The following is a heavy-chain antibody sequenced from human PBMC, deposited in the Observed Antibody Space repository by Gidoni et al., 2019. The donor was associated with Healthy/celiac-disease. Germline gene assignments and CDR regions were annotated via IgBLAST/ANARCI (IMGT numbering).Heavy chain of an antibody. D-gene: IGHD3-10*01. V-gene: IGHV4-31*03. J-gene: IGHJ6*02. CDR3: ARFGSGSGSYSDYYYGMDV. Sequence: QVQLQESGPGLVKPSQTLSLTCTVSGGSISSGGYSWSWIRQHPGKGLEWIGYIYYSGSTYYNPSLKSRVTISVDTSKNQFSLKLSSVTAADTAVYYCARFGSGSGSYSDYYYGMDVWGQGTTVTVSS. CDR1: GGSISSGGYS. CDR2: IYYSGST.